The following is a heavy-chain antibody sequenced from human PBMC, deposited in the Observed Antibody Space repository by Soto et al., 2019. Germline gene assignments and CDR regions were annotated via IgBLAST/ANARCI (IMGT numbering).Heavy chain of an antibody. CDR3: ARRVTGGGERFDP. D-gene: IGHD7-27*01. Sequence: QVQLQVSGPGLVEPSQTLSLTCTVSGASVSSDNYYWTWIRQPPGKDLEWIGYIYSSGNTNYNPSLRSRVTMSKDTSKNQFSLQLSSVTAADTAVYYCARRVTGGGERFDPWGQGTLVTVSS. CDR2: IYSSGNT. V-gene: IGHV4-30-4*01. CDR1: GASVSSDNYY. J-gene: IGHJ5*02.